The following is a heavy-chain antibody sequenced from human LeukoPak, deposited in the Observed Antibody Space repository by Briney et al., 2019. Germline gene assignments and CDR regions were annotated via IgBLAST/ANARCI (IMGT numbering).Heavy chain of an antibody. J-gene: IGHJ5*02. V-gene: IGHV4-34*01. Sequence: SETLSLTCAVYGGSFSGYYWSWIRQPPGKGLEWIGEINHSGSTNYNPSLKSRVTISVDTSKNQFSLKLSSVTAADTAVYYCARLGIGWFDPWGQGTLVTVSS. D-gene: IGHD7-27*01. CDR1: GGSFSGYY. CDR3: ARLGIGWFDP. CDR2: INHSGST.